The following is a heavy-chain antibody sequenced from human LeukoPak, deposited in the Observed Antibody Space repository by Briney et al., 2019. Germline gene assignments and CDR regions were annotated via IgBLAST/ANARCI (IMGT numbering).Heavy chain of an antibody. J-gene: IGHJ4*02. D-gene: IGHD3-22*01. Sequence: GGSLRLSCIASGFSFSSYWMAWVRQAPRKGLEWVANIKYDGSLKFYVDSVKGRFTISRDNAKNSLYLEMNSLRADDTAVYFCASSHDSSGNDWGQGTMVTVSS. CDR2: IKYDGSLK. CDR1: GFSFSSYW. V-gene: IGHV3-7*01. CDR3: ASSHDSSGND.